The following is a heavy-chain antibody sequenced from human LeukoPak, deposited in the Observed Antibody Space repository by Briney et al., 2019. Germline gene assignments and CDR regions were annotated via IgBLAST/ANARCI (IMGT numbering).Heavy chain of an antibody. CDR3: ARARTIFGVVIPEDDAFDI. CDR1: GGSISSYY. CDR2: IYTSGST. V-gene: IGHV4-4*07. Sequence: NPSETLSLTCTASGGSISSYYWSWIRQPAGKGLEWIGRIYTSGSTNYNPSLKSRVTMSVDTSKNQFSLKLSSVTAADTAVYYCARARTIFGVVIPEDDAFDIWGQGTMVTVSS. D-gene: IGHD3-3*01. J-gene: IGHJ3*02.